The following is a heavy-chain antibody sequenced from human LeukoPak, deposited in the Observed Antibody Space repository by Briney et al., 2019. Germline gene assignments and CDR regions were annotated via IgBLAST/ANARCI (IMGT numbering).Heavy chain of an antibody. CDR1: GYTFTSYY. D-gene: IGHD3-16*01. CDR2: INPNIGGT. J-gene: IGHJ5*02. CDR3: ARDPTLGERSWFDP. V-gene: IGHV1-2*02. Sequence: ASVKVSCKASGYTFTSYYMHGVRQDPGQRLEWMRWINPNIGGTNYAQKFQGRVTMTSDTSISTAYLELSRLRSDDTAVYYCARDPTLGERSWFDPWGQGTLVTVSS.